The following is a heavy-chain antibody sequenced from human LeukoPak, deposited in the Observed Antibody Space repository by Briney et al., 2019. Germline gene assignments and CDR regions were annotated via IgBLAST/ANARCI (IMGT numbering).Heavy chain of an antibody. J-gene: IGHJ4*02. CDR3: ARDLVGAMAADATPWPFDY. CDR2: ISAYNGNT. CDR1: GYTFTSYG. V-gene: IGHV1-18*01. D-gene: IGHD1-26*01. Sequence: GASVKVSCKASGYTFTSYGISWVRQAPGQGLEWMGWISAYNGNTNYAQKLQGRVTMTTDTSTSTAYMELRSLRSDDTAVYYCARDLVGAMAADATPWPFDYWGQGTLVTVSS.